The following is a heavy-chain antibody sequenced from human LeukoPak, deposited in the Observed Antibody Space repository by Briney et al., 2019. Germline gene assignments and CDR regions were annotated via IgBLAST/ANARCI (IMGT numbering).Heavy chain of an antibody. Sequence: AGGSLRLSCAASGFTFSSYAMSWVRQAPGKGLEWVSAISASGGSTYYAGSVKGRFTISRDNSKNALYVQMNSLRAEDTAVYYCAKAGGAGSSFFDYWGQGTLVTVSS. V-gene: IGHV3-23*01. CDR1: GFTFSSYA. J-gene: IGHJ4*02. D-gene: IGHD3-10*01. CDR3: AKAGGAGSSFFDY. CDR2: ISASGGST.